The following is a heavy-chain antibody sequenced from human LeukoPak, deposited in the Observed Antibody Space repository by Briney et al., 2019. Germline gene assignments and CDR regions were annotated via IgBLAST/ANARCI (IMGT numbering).Heavy chain of an antibody. D-gene: IGHD3-3*01. V-gene: IGHV4-30-2*01. CDR3: ARTRDFWSGFFDY. Sequence: SETLSLTCDVSGGSITSDTYYWGWIRQPPGKGLEWIGYILHGGGPYNNPSPKSGVTISVDTSKSPFSLKLSSVTAADAAVYYCARTRDFWSGFFDYWGQGTLVTVST. CDR1: GGSITSDTYY. J-gene: IGHJ4*02. CDR2: ILHGGGP.